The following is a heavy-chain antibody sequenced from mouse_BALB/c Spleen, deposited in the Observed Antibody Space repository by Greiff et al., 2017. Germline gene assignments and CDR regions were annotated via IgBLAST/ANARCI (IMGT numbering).Heavy chain of an antibody. CDR3: KGSYYGSSFDY. CDR1: GFNIKDYY. J-gene: IGHJ2*01. V-gene: IGHV14-4*02. Sequence: EVKLLESGAELVRSGASVKLSCTASGFNIKDYYMHWVKQRPEQGLEWIGWIDPENGDTEYAPKFQGKATMTADTSSNTAYLQLSSLTSEDTAVYYCKGSYYGSSFDYWGQGTTLTVSS. CDR2: IDPENGDT. D-gene: IGHD1-1*01.